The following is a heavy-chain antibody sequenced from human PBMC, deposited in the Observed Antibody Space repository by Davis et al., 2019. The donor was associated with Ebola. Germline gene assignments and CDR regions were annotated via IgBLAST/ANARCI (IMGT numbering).Heavy chain of an antibody. Sequence: GESLKISCAASGFTFSGSAMHWVRQAPGKGLEWVSSISSSSSYIYYADSVKGRFTISRDNAKNSLYLQMNSLRAEDTAVYYCARDWAGTALFYYGMDVWGQGTTVTVSS. CDR1: GFTFSGSA. CDR3: ARDWAGTALFYYGMDV. J-gene: IGHJ6*02. CDR2: ISSSSSYI. D-gene: IGHD6-19*01. V-gene: IGHV3-21*01.